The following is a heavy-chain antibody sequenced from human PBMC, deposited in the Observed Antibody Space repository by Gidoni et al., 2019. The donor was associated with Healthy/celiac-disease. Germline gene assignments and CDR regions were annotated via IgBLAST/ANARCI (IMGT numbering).Heavy chain of an antibody. V-gene: IGHV1-2*02. Sequence: QVQLVQSGAEVKKPGASVKVSCKASGYTFTGYYMHWVRQAPGQGLEWMGWINPNSGGTNYAQKFQGRVTMTRDTSISTAYMELSRLRSDDTAVYYCARGDDFWSGSIRWYFDLWGRGTLVTVSS. CDR3: ARGDDFWSGSIRWYFDL. D-gene: IGHD3-3*01. CDR1: GYTFTGYY. J-gene: IGHJ2*01. CDR2: INPNSGGT.